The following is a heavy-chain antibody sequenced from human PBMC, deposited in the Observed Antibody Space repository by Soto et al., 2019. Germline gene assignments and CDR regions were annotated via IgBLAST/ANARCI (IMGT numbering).Heavy chain of an antibody. J-gene: IGHJ4*02. CDR2: IYHSGTT. D-gene: IGHD4-17*01. CDR1: GVSSSSSNW. CDR3: ARRRDDYAFFDY. V-gene: IGHV4-4*02. Sequence: LSLTFAVSGVSSSSSNWWSWVRQPPGKGLEWIGEIYHSGTTNYDPSLKSRVTISVDKTNNQFSLKLTSVNAADTAVYYCARRRDDYAFFDYWGQGTRAPVS.